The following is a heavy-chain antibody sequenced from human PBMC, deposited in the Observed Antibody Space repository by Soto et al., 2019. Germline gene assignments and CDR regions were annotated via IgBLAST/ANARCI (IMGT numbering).Heavy chain of an antibody. CDR3: ASSRITIFGVPPMGTYPYYGMNV. CDR2: IIPIFGTA. J-gene: IGHJ6*02. Sequence: QVQLVQSGAEVKKPGSSVKVSCKASGGSFSSYAISWVRQAPGQGLHWMGGIIPIFGTANYAQKFRGRVTITADESTSTAYMELSSLRSEDTAVYYCASSRITIFGVPPMGTYPYYGMNVWGQGTTVTVSS. D-gene: IGHD3-3*01. CDR1: GGSFSSYA. V-gene: IGHV1-69*01.